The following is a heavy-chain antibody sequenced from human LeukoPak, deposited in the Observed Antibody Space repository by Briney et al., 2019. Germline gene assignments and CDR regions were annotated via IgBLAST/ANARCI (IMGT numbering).Heavy chain of an antibody. V-gene: IGHV1-18*01. J-gene: IGHJ5*02. CDR3: ARLIPQKWELPGKWFDP. Sequence: SVKVSCKASGYTFNSYGISWGRQAPGHELEWMGWVSAYNGHTNYAQKFQGRVTMTTDTSTSTPSMELRSLRSDDTAVYYCARLIPQKWELPGKWFDPWGQGTLVTVSS. CDR1: GYTFNSYG. CDR2: VSAYNGHT. D-gene: IGHD1-26*01.